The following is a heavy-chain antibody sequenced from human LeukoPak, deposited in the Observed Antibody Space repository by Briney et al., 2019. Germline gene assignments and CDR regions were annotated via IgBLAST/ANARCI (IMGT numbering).Heavy chain of an antibody. Sequence: PSETLSLTCAVYGGSFSGYYWSWIRQSPGKGLEWIGEINHSGSTNYNPSLKSRVTISVDTSKNQFSLKLTSVAAADTAVYYCARRAQLLLETYYYGSGTKVWFDPWGQGSLVTVSS. CDR2: INHSGST. V-gene: IGHV4-34*01. CDR1: GGSFSGYY. J-gene: IGHJ5*02. CDR3: ARRAQLLLETYYYGSGTKVWFDP. D-gene: IGHD3-10*01.